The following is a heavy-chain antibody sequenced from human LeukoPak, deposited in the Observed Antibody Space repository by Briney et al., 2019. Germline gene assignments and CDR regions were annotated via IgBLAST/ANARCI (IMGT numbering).Heavy chain of an antibody. V-gene: IGHV3-21*01. CDR2: ISTSSSYI. CDR3: AREFVVIPAAQINYYCMDV. CDR1: GFTFNSYS. J-gene: IGHJ6*03. Sequence: GGSLRLSCAASGFTFNSYSMNWVRQAPGKGLEWVSSISTSSSYISYADSVKGRFTISRDNTKNSLYLQMNSLRAEDTAVYYCAREFVVIPAAQINYYCMDVWGKGTTVTVSS. D-gene: IGHD2-2*01.